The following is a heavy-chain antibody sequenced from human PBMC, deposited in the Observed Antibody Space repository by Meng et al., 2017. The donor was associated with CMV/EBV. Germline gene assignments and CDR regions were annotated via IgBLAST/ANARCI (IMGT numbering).Heavy chain of an antibody. Sequence: VQLQGSGPGLVKPSQTRSLTCTVSGGSISSGDYYWSWIRQPPGKGLEWIGYIYYSGSTYYNPSLKSRVTISVDTSKNQFSLKLSSVTAADTAVYYCARVTSRVAGAFDYWGQGTLVTVSS. CDR3: ARVTSRVAGAFDY. CDR1: GGSISSGDYY. D-gene: IGHD1-14*01. J-gene: IGHJ4*02. CDR2: IYYSGST. V-gene: IGHV4-30-4*08.